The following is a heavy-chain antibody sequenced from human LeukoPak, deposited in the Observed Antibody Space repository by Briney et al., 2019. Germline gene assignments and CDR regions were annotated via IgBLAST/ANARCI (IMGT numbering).Heavy chain of an antibody. V-gene: IGHV4-4*07. J-gene: IGHJ3*02. CDR2: IYTSGST. D-gene: IGHD6-6*01. Sequence: SETLSLTCTVSGGSISSYYWSWIRQPAGKGLEWIGRIYTSGSTNYNPSLKSRVTMSVDTSKNQFSLKLSSVTAADTAVYYCARATHRAARRRAFDIWGQGTMVTVSS. CDR1: GGSISSYY. CDR3: ARATHRAARRRAFDI.